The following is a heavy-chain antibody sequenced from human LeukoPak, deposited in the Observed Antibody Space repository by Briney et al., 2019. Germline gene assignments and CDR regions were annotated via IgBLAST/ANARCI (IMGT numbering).Heavy chain of an antibody. D-gene: IGHD6-19*01. V-gene: IGHV3-21*01. J-gene: IGHJ6*02. Sequence: GGSLRLSCAASGFTFSSYSMNWVRQAPGKGLEWVSSISSSSSYIYYADSVKGRFTISRDNAKNSLYLQMNSLRAEDTAVYYCARDGLESNSSGWYREEGYYYYGMDVWGQGTTVTVSS. CDR1: GFTFSSYS. CDR2: ISSSSSYI. CDR3: ARDGLESNSSGWYREEGYYYYGMDV.